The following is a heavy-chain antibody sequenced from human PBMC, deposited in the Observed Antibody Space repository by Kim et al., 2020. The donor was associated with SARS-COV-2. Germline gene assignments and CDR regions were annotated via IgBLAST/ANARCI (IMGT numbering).Heavy chain of an antibody. CDR3: AKDIRYSGLTYYGMDV. CDR1: GFTFDDYA. Sequence: GGSLRLSCAASGFTFDDYAMHWVRQAPGKGLEWVSGISWNSGSIGYADSVKGRFTISRDNAKNSLYLQMNSLRAEDTALYYCAKDIRYSGLTYYGMDVWGQGTTVTVSS. J-gene: IGHJ6*02. D-gene: IGHD5-12*01. V-gene: IGHV3-9*01. CDR2: ISWNSGSI.